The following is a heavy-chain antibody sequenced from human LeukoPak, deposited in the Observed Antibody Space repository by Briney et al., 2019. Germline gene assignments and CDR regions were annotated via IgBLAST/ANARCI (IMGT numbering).Heavy chain of an antibody. V-gene: IGHV4-30-4*01. J-gene: IGHJ4*02. CDR2: IYYSGST. Sequence: PSETLSLTCTVSGGSISSYYWSWIRQPPGKGLEWIGYIYYSGSTYYNPSLKSRVTISVDTSKNQFSLKLSSVTAADTAVYYCARGRGTTVVTNWGQGTLVTVSS. CDR1: GGSISSYY. CDR3: ARGRGTTVVTN. D-gene: IGHD4-23*01.